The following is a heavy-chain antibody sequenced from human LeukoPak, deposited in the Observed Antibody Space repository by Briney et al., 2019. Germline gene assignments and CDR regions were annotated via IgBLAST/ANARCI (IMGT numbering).Heavy chain of an antibody. CDR1: GFTFSSYC. Sequence: GGSLRLSCAASGFTFSSYCMNWVRQAPGKGLEWVSSISSSSSYIYYADSVKGRFTISRDNAKNSLYLQMNSLRAEDTAVYYCATDYYDSSGYYYNPYYFDYWGQGTLVTVSS. J-gene: IGHJ4*02. CDR2: ISSSSSYI. D-gene: IGHD3-22*01. CDR3: ATDYYDSSGYYYNPYYFDY. V-gene: IGHV3-21*01.